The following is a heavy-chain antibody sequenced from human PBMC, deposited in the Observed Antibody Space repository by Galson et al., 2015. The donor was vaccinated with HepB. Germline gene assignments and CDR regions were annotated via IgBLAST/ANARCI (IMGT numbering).Heavy chain of an antibody. V-gene: IGHV1-69*13. Sequence: SVKVSCKASGGTFSSYAISWVRQAPGQGLEWMGGIIPIFGTANYAQKFQGRVTITADESTSTAYMELSSLRSEDTAVYYCATGVPGIAVAGTRLDYWGQGTLVTVSS. J-gene: IGHJ4*02. CDR3: ATGVPGIAVAGTRLDY. CDR2: IIPIFGTA. D-gene: IGHD6-19*01. CDR1: GGTFSSYA.